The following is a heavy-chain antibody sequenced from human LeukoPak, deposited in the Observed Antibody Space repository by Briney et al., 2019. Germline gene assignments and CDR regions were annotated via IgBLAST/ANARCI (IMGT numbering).Heavy chain of an antibody. CDR3: ARLRYCSSTSCYAEMYYFEY. D-gene: IGHD2-2*01. CDR2: INPSSGGT. V-gene: IGHV1-2*06. Sequence: GASVKVSCKASGYTFTGYYIHWVRQAPGQGLEWMGRINPSSGGTNCAQKFQGRVTMTRDTSISTAYMELSRLRSDDTAVYYCARLRYCSSTSCYAEMYYFEYWGQGTLVTVSS. CDR1: GYTFTGYY. J-gene: IGHJ4*02.